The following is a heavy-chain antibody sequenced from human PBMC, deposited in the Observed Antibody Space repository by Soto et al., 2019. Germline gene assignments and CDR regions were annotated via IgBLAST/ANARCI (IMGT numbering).Heavy chain of an antibody. V-gene: IGHV2-26*01. CDR1: GFSLSKAGLG. CDR2: IFSNDEK. Sequence: QVTVKESGPVLVKPTETLTLTCTVSGFSLSKAGLGVSWIRQPPGKALEWLAHIFSNDEKSYSTSLKSRLTISKDTSKSQVVLTMTNMDPXXXXXXXXXXXXXXXXXXXXXXGQGTLVTVSS. J-gene: IGHJ4*02. CDR3: XXXXXXXXXXXXX.